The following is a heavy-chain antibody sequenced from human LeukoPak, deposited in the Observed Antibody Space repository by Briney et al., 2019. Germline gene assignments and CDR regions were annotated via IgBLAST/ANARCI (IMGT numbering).Heavy chain of an antibody. D-gene: IGHD2-15*01. CDR1: GGSISSYY. J-gene: IGHJ5*02. CDR2: IYYSGST. CDR3: ARDLLGWFDP. V-gene: IGHV4-30-4*08. Sequence: SETLSLTCTVSGGSISSYYWSWIRQPPGKGLEWIGYIYYSGSTYYNPSLKSRVTISVDTSKNQFSLKLSSVTAADTAVYYCARDLLGWFDPWGQGTLVTVSS.